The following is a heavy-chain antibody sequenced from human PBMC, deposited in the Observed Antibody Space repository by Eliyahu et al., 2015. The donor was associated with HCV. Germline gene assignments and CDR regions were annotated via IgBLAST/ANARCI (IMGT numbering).Heavy chain of an antibody. CDR1: GGSISNVLHY. CDR3: ARLVSSTSNFFDF. V-gene: IGHV4-39*01. D-gene: IGHD6-6*01. J-gene: IGHJ4*02. CDR2: IYHSGST. Sequence: QLQLQESGPGLVKPSETLSLTCTVSGGSISNVLHYWAWIRQPPGKGLECLGHIYHSGSTSYNPSLKSRITMSVDTSNHQFSLKLTSVTAADTAVYYCARLVSSTSNFFDFWGQGTLVTVSS.